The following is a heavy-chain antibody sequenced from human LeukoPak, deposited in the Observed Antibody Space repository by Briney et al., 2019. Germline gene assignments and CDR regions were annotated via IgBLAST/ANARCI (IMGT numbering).Heavy chain of an antibody. CDR3: ARLKYYDSTGYSPGYYMDV. CDR2: IYITGST. J-gene: IGHJ6*03. V-gene: IGHV4-4*07. Sequence: SETLSLTCSVAGGSIINYYWSWIRQSAGPGLEWVGRIYITGSTTYNPSLQSRLSMSVDTSKNQFSLRLRSVSAADTAVYYCARLKYYDSTGYSPGYYMDVWGKGITVTVSS. D-gene: IGHD3-22*01. CDR1: GGSIINYY.